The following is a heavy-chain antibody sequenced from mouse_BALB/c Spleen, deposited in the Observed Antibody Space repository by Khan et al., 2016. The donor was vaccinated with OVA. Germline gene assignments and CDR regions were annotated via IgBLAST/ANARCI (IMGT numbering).Heavy chain of an antibody. J-gene: IGHJ4*01. CDR2: ISYSGST. CDR1: GYSITTNYA. D-gene: IGHD1-1*01. V-gene: IGHV3-2*02. CDR3: ARKNDYGYAVDY. Sequence: VQLKQSGPGLVKPSQSLSLTCTVTGYSITTNYAWDWIRQFPGNKLEWMGYISYSGSTSYNQSLKSRISITRDTSKNQFFLQLNSVTTEDTATYYCARKNDYGYAVDYWGQGTSVTISS.